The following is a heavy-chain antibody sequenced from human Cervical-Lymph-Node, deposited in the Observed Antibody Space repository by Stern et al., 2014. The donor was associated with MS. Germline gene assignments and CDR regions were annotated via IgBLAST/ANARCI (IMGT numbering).Heavy chain of an antibody. V-gene: IGHV4-31*03. CDR1: GGSISSGAYY. Sequence: QVQLQESGPGLVKPSQTLSLTCTVSGGSISSGAYYWSWIRQHPGEGLEWIGYIYYSGSTYYNPSLKRRVTMSVDTSKNQFSLKLSSVTAADTAVYYCARGAAVPVRTNWFDPWGQGTLVTVSS. J-gene: IGHJ5*02. CDR3: ARGAAVPVRTNWFDP. D-gene: IGHD2-2*01. CDR2: IYYSGST.